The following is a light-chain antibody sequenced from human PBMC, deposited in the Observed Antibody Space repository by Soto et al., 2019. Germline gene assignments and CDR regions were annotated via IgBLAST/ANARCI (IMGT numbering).Light chain of an antibody. V-gene: IGKV3-15*01. CDR2: GAS. CDR3: QYYHNPWT. Sequence: ISIPQFPATRTVSPKDRPTLFCRTSQSVSSNLVWYQQKAGQAPRLLIYGASTRVTGIPARFSGSGSGTEFTLTISSQQAEDLAVYYSQYYHNPWTFGQGTKV. J-gene: IGKJ1*01. CDR1: QSVSSN.